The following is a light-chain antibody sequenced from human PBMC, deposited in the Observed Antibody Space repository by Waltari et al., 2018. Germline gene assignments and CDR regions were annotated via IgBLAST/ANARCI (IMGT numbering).Light chain of an antibody. CDR2: GAS. CDR3: QQYGSSVYT. J-gene: IGKJ2*01. V-gene: IGKV3-20*01. CDR1: QRVSNSY. Sequence: EIVLTQSPGTLSLSPGESATLSCRASQRVSNSYLAWYQQKPGQAPRLLSYGASRKATGIPDRFSGSGAGTDFTLTISRLEPEDFAVYYCQQYGSSVYTFGQGTKVEIK.